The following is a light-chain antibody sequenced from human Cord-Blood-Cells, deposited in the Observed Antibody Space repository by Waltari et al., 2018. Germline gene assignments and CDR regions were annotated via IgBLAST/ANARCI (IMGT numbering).Light chain of an antibody. CDR3: CSYAGSSTFDVV. V-gene: IGLV2-23*02. Sequence: QSALTQPASVSGSPGQSITIPCTGTSSDVGSYNLVSWYQQNPGKAPKLMIYEVSKRPSGVSKRFSGSKPGNTASLTISGLQAEDEADYYCCSYAGSSTFDVVFGGGTKLTVL. J-gene: IGLJ2*01. CDR1: SSDVGSYNL. CDR2: EVS.